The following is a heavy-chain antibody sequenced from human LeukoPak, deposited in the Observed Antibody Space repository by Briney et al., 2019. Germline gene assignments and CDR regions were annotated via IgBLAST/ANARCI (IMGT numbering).Heavy chain of an antibody. Sequence: GGSLRLSCAASGFTFSSYDMHWVRQATGKGLEWVSAIGTAGDTYYPGSVKGRFTISRENAKNSLYLQMNSLRAEDTAVYYCARDLGSSGFFDYWGQGTLVTVSP. CDR2: IGTAGDT. V-gene: IGHV3-13*01. J-gene: IGHJ4*02. D-gene: IGHD6-19*01. CDR3: ARDLGSSGFFDY. CDR1: GFTFSSYD.